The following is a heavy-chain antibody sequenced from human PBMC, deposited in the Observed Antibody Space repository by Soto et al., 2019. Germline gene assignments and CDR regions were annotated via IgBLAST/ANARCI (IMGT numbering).Heavy chain of an antibody. V-gene: IGHV3-30-3*01. D-gene: IGHD3-9*01. Sequence: PGGSVRLSCAGSDFSFSSYAMHWIRQAPGKGLEWLAVISFDGNIIQYADSVKGRFIISRDNSKNTLYLQMNSLRGDDTAVYYCARTFDTITYYFDYWGQGTLVTVSS. CDR1: DFSFSSYA. J-gene: IGHJ4*02. CDR2: ISFDGNII. CDR3: ARTFDTITYYFDY.